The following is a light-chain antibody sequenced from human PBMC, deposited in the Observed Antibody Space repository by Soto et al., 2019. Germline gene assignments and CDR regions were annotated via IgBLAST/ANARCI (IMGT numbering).Light chain of an antibody. CDR2: SAS. V-gene: IGKV1-39*01. Sequence: IQMTQSPAALSASAGDRVTITCRASQNIMTYLNWYQQKPGKAPNLPIHSASSLQSGVPSRFSGSGSGTDITLTISSLHPDDVATYFCQQSYSVVYTFGQGTKLEL. CDR1: QNIMTY. J-gene: IGKJ2*01. CDR3: QQSYSVVYT.